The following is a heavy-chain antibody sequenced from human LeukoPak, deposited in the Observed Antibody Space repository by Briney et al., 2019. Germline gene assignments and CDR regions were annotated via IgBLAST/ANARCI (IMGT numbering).Heavy chain of an antibody. CDR2: ISYDGSDE. Sequence: GGSLRLSCAASGFTLSTCGMHWVRQAPGKGLEWVGVISYDGSDEYYTGSVKGRFTISRDNSKNTVYLQMNSLRADDTAVYYCARDFTPEWFDIHWGQGTLVTVS. D-gene: IGHD3-3*01. V-gene: IGHV3-30*03. J-gene: IGHJ4*02. CDR1: GFTLSTCG. CDR3: ARDFTPEWFDIH.